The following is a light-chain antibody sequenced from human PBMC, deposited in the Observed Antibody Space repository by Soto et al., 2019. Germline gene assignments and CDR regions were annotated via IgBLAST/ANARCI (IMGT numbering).Light chain of an antibody. CDR2: AAS. V-gene: IGKV1-39*01. J-gene: IGKJ1*01. CDR1: QTINSY. Sequence: DIQMTQSPSSLSASVGDRVTITCRASQTINSYLSWYQQKPGKAPKLLIYAASTLQSGVPSRFSGSGSGTDFTLTISSLRPEDFATYYCQQSESTSWTFGQGTKVEVK. CDR3: QQSESTSWT.